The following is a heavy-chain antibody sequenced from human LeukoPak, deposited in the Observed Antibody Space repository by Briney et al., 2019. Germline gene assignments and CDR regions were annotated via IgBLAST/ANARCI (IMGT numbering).Heavy chain of an antibody. CDR2: IYYSGST. J-gene: IGHJ4*02. D-gene: IGHD3-3*01. V-gene: IGHV4-31*03. CDR1: GGSISSGGYY. CDR3: ARQGVVTQFDY. Sequence: SQTLSLTCTVSGGSISSGGYYWSWIRQHPGKGLEWIGYIYYSGSTYYNPSPKSRVTISVDTSKNQFSLKLSSVTAADTAVYYCARQGVVTQFDYWGQGTLVTVSS.